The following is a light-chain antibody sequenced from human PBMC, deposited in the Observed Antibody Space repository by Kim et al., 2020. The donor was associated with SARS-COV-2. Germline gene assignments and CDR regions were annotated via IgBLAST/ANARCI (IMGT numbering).Light chain of an antibody. V-gene: IGLV3-19*01. CDR1: SLRSYF. CDR3: NSRDSSENHFM. CDR2: GKN. J-gene: IGLJ6*01. Sequence: ALGQTVRITCQGDSLRSYFASWYQQKPGQAPVLVSYGKNSRPSGSPDRFSASSSGNTASLTITGAQAEDEADYYCNSRDSSENHFMFGTGTQVTVL.